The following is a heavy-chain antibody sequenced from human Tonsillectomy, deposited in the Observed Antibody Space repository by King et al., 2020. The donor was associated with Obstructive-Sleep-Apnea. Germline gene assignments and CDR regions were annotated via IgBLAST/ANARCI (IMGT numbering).Heavy chain of an antibody. V-gene: IGHV3-30*04. Sequence: QLVQSGGGVVQPGRSLRLSCAASEFTFSDYTMHWVLQAPGKGLVWVAVFSYDGNTEYYSKSVKGRFTISRDNSKNTLYLQMNTLRAEDTALYYCAREIRSRNSYWGQGTLVTVSS. D-gene: IGHD3-3*02. CDR3: AREIRSRNSY. CDR1: EFTFSDYT. J-gene: IGHJ4*02. CDR2: FSYDGNTE.